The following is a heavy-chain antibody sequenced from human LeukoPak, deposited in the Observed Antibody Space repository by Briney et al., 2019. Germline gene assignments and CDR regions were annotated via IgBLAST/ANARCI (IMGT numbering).Heavy chain of an antibody. D-gene: IGHD3-22*01. J-gene: IGHJ4*02. Sequence: SETLSPTCTVSGGSVNSGTYYWSWIRQPPGKGLEWIGNIYYSGSAYYNPSLKSRVTMSVDTSKNQFSLKLSSVTAADTAVYYCARKPIVNSAWYYFDYWGQGTLVTASS. V-gene: IGHV4-39*07. CDR1: GGSVNSGTYY. CDR2: IYYSGSA. CDR3: ARKPIVNSAWYYFDY.